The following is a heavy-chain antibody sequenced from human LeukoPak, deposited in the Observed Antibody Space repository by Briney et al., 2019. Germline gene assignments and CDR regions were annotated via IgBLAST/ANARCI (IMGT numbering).Heavy chain of an antibody. Sequence: SETLSLTCAVSGASVGGNHWSWIRQSPEKGLEWIGNIFHDGVTDYNPSFKSRVTMLPDTSKNQFSLRLTSVTAADTAVYYCARVRGGKGYGDLNWFDPWGQGTLVTVSS. CDR1: GASVGGNH. CDR2: IFHDGVT. D-gene: IGHD4-17*01. J-gene: IGHJ5*02. V-gene: IGHV4-59*02. CDR3: ARVRGGKGYGDLNWFDP.